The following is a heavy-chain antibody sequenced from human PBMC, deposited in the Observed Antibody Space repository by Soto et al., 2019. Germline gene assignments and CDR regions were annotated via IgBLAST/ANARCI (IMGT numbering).Heavy chain of an antibody. CDR2: INPKFGDT. J-gene: IGHJ6*02. V-gene: IGHV1-2*02. CDR3: ARNMDYYYGPGSGNGHGV. CDR1: GYTFSAYY. Sequence: QVQLVQSGAEVKEPGDSVRVSCEASGYTFSAYYIHWVRQAPGQGLEWMGWINPKFGDTTYAQDFQGRVTMTRDMSIRTVYMELSRLTSDDTAIYYCARNMDYYYGPGSGNGHGVWGQGITVTAFS. D-gene: IGHD3-10*01.